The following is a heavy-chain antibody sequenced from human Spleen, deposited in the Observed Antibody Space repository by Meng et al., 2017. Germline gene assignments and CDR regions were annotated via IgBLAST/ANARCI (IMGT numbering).Heavy chain of an antibody. V-gene: IGHV1-46*01. CDR3: AREKSPGHFDY. Sequence: QVQLVQSGPEVIKPGASLMMSCRTSGYTFTDFFLHWVRQAPGQGLEWLGTINSNNGGTAYAWKFQGRITLTRDTSTSTVYMDLGSLGSEDTAFYYCAREKSPGHFDYLGQGILVTVSS. CDR1: GYTFTDFF. J-gene: IGHJ4*02. CDR2: INSNNGGT.